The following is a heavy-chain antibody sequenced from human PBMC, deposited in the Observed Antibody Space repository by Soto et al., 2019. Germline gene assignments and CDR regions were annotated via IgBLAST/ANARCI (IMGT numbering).Heavy chain of an antibody. CDR1: GYSFTSYG. J-gene: IGHJ4*02. Sequence: QVQLVQSGAEVKKPGASVKVSCRASGYSFTSYGITWVRQTPGQGLEWMGWISVHNGYTNYPQKLQDRITMTTDTATSTAYMELTSLRSDDTAVYYCARGRGVSSWYETPPYFDAWGQGTLVTVSS. V-gene: IGHV1-18*01. CDR2: ISVHNGYT. D-gene: IGHD6-13*01. CDR3: ARGRGVSSWYETPPYFDA.